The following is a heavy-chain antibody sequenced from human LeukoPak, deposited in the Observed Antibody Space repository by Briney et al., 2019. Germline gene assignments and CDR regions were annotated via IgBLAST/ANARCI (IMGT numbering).Heavy chain of an antibody. V-gene: IGHV3-23*01. D-gene: IGHD3-22*01. CDR1: GFTFSSYG. CDR3: AKRDYYDSSGYASLFDH. J-gene: IGHJ4*02. CDR2: ISGNGGKV. Sequence: GGSLRLSCAASGFTFSSYGMHWVRQAPGKGLEWVSGISGNGGKVYYADSVKGRFTISRDNFKNTLDLQMNSLRGEDTAVYFCAKRDYYDSSGYASLFDHWGQGTLATVPP.